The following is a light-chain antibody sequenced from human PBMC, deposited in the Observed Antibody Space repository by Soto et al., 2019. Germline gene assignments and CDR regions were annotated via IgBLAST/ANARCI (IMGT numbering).Light chain of an antibody. V-gene: IGLV2-8*01. Sequence: QSVLTQPPSASGSPGQSVTISCTGTSSDVGGHNYVSWYQQRPGKAPKLIIYEVTQRPSGVSDRFSGSKSGNKATLTVSGLQAEDEADYHCSSYAGINTLVFGGGTKLTVL. J-gene: IGLJ2*01. CDR3: SSYAGINTLV. CDR1: SSDVGGHNY. CDR2: EVT.